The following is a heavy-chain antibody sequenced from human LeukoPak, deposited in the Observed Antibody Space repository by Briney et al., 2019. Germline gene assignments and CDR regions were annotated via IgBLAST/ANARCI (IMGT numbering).Heavy chain of an antibody. Sequence: SETLSLTCTVSGGSISSYYWSWIRQPAGKGLEWIGRIYTSGSTNYNPSLKSRVTMSVDTSKNQFSLKLSSVTAADTAVYYCARDRADSSGYYPDRAFDIWGQGTMVTVSS. CDR3: ARDRADSSGYYPDRAFDI. CDR1: GGSISSYY. J-gene: IGHJ3*02. D-gene: IGHD3-22*01. CDR2: IYTSGST. V-gene: IGHV4-4*07.